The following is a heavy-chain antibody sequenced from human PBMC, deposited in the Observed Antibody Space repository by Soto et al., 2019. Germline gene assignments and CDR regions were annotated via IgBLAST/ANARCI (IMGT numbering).Heavy chain of an antibody. CDR3: ARGHGRLYSYGYDY. Sequence: PGGSLRLSCAASGFTFSSYSMNWVRQAPGKGLEWVSYISSSSTIYYADSVKGRFTISRDNAKNSLYLQMNSLRAEDTAVYYCARGHGRLYSYGYDYWGQGTLVTVAS. V-gene: IGHV3-48*01. D-gene: IGHD5-18*01. J-gene: IGHJ4*02. CDR1: GFTFSSYS. CDR2: ISSSSTI.